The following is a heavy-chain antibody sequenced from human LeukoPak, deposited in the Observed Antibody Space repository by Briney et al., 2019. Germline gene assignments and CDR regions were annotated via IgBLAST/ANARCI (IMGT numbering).Heavy chain of an antibody. CDR2: IIHKSGAT. Sequence: GASVKVSCKTSGFDFSDYFIHWVRQAPGQGLEWMGWIIHKSGATNYAQKFRDRVTVSRDTSTVYLDLSSLTSDDTAVYYCTRDLRSGRVTYGQDSWGQGTLVTVSS. J-gene: IGHJ4*02. CDR1: GFDFSDYF. CDR3: TRDLRSGRVTYGQDS. D-gene: IGHD3-10*01. V-gene: IGHV1-2*02.